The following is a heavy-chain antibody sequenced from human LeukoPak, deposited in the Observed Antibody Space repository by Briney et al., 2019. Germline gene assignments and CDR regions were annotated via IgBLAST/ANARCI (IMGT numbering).Heavy chain of an antibody. CDR2: IYTSENT. J-gene: IGHJ4*02. CDR1: GGSFSSGSYY. Sequence: SETLSLTCTVSGGSFSSGSYYWNWIRQPAGKGLEWIGRIYTSENTNYNPNPSLKSRVTISVDTSKNQFSLKLRSVTAADTAVYYCARDDEYGEFVWDHWGQGTLVTVSS. V-gene: IGHV4-61*02. D-gene: IGHD4/OR15-4a*01. CDR3: ARDDEYGEFVWDH.